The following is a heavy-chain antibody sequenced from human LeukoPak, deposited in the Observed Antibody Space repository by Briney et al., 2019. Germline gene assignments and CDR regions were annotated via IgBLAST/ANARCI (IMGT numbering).Heavy chain of an antibody. CDR3: ARSLATSYYYMDV. J-gene: IGHJ6*03. CDR1: GFTFSNYA. Sequence: GRSLRLSCAASGFTFSNYAMHWVRQAPGKGLEGVAVISYDGSNMYYSDSVKGRFTISRHNSKNTLYLQMSSLRAEDTAVYYCARSLATSYYYMDVWGKGTTVTVSS. D-gene: IGHD5-12*01. CDR2: ISYDGSNM. V-gene: IGHV3-30*04.